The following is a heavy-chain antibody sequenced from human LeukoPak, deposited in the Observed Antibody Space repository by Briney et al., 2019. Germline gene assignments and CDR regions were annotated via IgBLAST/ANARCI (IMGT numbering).Heavy chain of an antibody. CDR2: ISSSGSTI. J-gene: IGHJ4*02. CDR1: GFTFSDYY. V-gene: IGHV3-11*01. D-gene: IGHD1-1*01. CDR3: AKEGNDGSFDY. Sequence: GGSLRLSCAASGFTFSDYYMSWIRQAPGKGLEWVSYISSSGSTIYYADSVKGRFTISRDNAKNSLYLQMNSLRPEDTAVYYCAKEGNDGSFDYWGQGTLVTVSS.